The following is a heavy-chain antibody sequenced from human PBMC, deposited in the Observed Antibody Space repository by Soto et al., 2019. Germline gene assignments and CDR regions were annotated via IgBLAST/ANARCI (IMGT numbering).Heavy chain of an antibody. CDR3: AKDRGGSYYHFDY. D-gene: IGHD1-26*01. CDR2: ISDSGGST. CDR1: GFTFSSYA. Sequence: EVQLLESGGGLVQPGGSLRLSCAASGFTFSSYAMSWVRQAPGKGMEWVSAISDSGGSTYYADSVNGRFTISRDNSKSTLYLQVNSLRAEDTAVYYCAKDRGGSYYHFDYWGQGTLVTVST. V-gene: IGHV3-23*01. J-gene: IGHJ4*02.